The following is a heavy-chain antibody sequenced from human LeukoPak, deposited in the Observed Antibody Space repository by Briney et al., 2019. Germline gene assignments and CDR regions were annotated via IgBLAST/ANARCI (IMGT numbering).Heavy chain of an antibody. CDR2: ISSASNTI. CDR1: GFTFSSYS. Sequence: GGSLRLSCAASGFTFSSYSMNWVRQAPGKGLEWVSYISSASNTIYYADSVKGRFTISRDNAKNTLYLQMNSLRAEDTAMYYCARDGWFGDYNWFDPWGQGTLVTVSS. J-gene: IGHJ5*02. CDR3: ARDGWFGDYNWFDP. D-gene: IGHD3-10*01. V-gene: IGHV3-48*01.